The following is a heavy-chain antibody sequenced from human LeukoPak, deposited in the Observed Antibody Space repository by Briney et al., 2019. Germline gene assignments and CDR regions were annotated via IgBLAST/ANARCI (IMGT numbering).Heavy chain of an antibody. Sequence: PGGSLRLSCAASGFTFSSYSMNWVRQAPGKGLEWVSSISSSSSYIYYADSVKGRFTISRDNAKYSLYLKMNSLRAEDTAVYYCARFIVGDYYYYYGMDVWGQGTTVTVSS. D-gene: IGHD1-26*01. CDR2: ISSSSSYI. CDR1: GFTFSSYS. CDR3: ARFIVGDYYYYYGMDV. V-gene: IGHV3-21*01. J-gene: IGHJ6*02.